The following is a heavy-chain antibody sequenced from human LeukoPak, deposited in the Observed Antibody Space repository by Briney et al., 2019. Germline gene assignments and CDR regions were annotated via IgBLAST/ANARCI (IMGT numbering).Heavy chain of an antibody. V-gene: IGHV1-18*01. Sequence: ASVKVSCKASGYTFTSYGISWVRQAPGQGLEWMGWISAYNGNTNYAQKLQGRVTMTRDTSASTVYMELSSLRSEDTAVYYCARDLRGHCSGGSCYSSGWFDPWGQGTLVTVSS. J-gene: IGHJ5*02. CDR2: ISAYNGNT. CDR3: ARDLRGHCSGGSCYSSGWFDP. CDR1: GYTFTSYG. D-gene: IGHD2-15*01.